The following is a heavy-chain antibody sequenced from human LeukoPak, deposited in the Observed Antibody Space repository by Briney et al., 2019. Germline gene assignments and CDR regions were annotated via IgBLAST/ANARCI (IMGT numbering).Heavy chain of an antibody. D-gene: IGHD2-15*01. J-gene: IGHJ5*02. CDR2: IYYSGGT. Sequence: SETLSLTCTVSGGSISTNINYWDWLPQPPGKGLEWIGSIYYSGGTYYNPSLNSRVTISLDRSKNQFSLKLSSVTAADTAGYYCASTPPVVAATSGSPWGQGTLVTVSS. CDR1: GGSISTNINY. CDR3: ASTPPVVAATSGSP. V-gene: IGHV4-39*07.